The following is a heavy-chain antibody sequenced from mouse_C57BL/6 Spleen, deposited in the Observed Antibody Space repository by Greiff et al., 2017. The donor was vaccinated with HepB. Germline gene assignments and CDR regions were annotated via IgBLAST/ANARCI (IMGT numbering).Heavy chain of an antibody. D-gene: IGHD1-1*01. CDR3: ARDGVSTVVATDYAMDY. J-gene: IGHJ4*01. Sequence: VQLQQPGTELVKPGASVKLSCKASGYTFTSYWMHWVKQRPGQGLEWIGNINPSNGGTNYNEKLKSKATLTVDKSSSTAYMQLSSLTSEDSAVYYCARDGVSTVVATDYAMDYWGQGTSVTVSS. CDR1: GYTFTSYW. V-gene: IGHV1-53*01. CDR2: INPSNGGT.